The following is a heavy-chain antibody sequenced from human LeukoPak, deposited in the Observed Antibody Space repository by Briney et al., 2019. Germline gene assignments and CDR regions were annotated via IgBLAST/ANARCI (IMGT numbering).Heavy chain of an antibody. CDR1: GFTFSSYW. D-gene: IGHD6-19*01. J-gene: IGHJ4*02. V-gene: IGHV3-7*01. Sequence: GGSLRLSCAASGFTFSSYWMSWVRQAPGKGLEWVANIKQDGSEKYYVDSVKGRFTISRDNAKNSLYLQMNSLRAEDTAVYYCASWAYSSGRYAYYFDYWGQGTLVTVSS. CDR3: ASWAYSSGRYAYYFDY. CDR2: IKQDGSEK.